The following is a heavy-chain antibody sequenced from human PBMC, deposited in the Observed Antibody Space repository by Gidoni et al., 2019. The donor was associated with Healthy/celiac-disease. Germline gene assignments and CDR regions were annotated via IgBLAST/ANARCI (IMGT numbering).Heavy chain of an antibody. Sequence: QVQLVQSGAEVKKPGASVKVYCKASGYTFTIYGISWVRQAPGQGLEWMGWISAYNGNTTYAQKLQGRVTMTTDTSTSTAYMELRSLRSDDTAVYYCARAPSRNRLYQLPPLDVWGQGTTVTVSS. CDR3: ARAPSRNRLYQLPPLDV. V-gene: IGHV1-18*01. CDR2: ISAYNGNT. D-gene: IGHD2-2*01. J-gene: IGHJ6*02. CDR1: GYTFTIYG.